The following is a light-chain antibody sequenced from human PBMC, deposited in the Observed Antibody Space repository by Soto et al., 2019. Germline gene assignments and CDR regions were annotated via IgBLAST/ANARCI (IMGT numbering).Light chain of an antibody. J-gene: IGKJ2*01. CDR1: QSVSSN. Sequence: EIVMTQSPATLSVSPGERATLSCRASQSVSSNLAWYQQKPGRAPRLLIYGASTRATGIRARFSGSGSGTEFTLTISSLQSEDFAVYYCQQYNNWPPGTFGQGTKLEIK. CDR3: QQYNNWPPGT. CDR2: GAS. V-gene: IGKV3-15*01.